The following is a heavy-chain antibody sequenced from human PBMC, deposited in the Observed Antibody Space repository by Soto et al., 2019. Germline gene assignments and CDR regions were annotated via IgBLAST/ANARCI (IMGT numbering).Heavy chain of an antibody. CDR1: GSSFASQW. CDR2: IFPGDSET. CDR3: ARPISGWFFDY. Sequence: DSLKISCKASGSSFASQWIGWVRQVPGKGLEWMGVIFPGDSETRYSPSFQGQVTISADKSITTAYLQWSSLKASDTAMYYCARPISGWFFDYWGKGTHVPVFS. J-gene: IGHJ4*02. V-gene: IGHV5-51*01. D-gene: IGHD6-19*01.